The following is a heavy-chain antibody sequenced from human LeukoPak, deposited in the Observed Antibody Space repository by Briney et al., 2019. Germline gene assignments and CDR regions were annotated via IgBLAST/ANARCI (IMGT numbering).Heavy chain of an antibody. CDR2: IYHDGTT. D-gene: IGHD4-23*01. Sequence: SQTLSLTCTVSGGSISSASHYWSWIRQPPGKGLEWAGYIYHDGTTYYNPSLKSRVTISVDTSKNQFSLKLSSVTAADTAVYYCVATVVASVVGYWGQGTLVTVSS. CDR1: GGSISSASHY. J-gene: IGHJ4*02. V-gene: IGHV4-30-2*01. CDR3: VATVVASVVGY.